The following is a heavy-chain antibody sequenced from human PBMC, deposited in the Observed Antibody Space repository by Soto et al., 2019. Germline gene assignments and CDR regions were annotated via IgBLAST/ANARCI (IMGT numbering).Heavy chain of an antibody. J-gene: IGHJ5*02. D-gene: IGHD2-15*01. CDR1: GGSISSYY. CDR2: IYYSGST. V-gene: IGHV4-59*01. CDR3: ARGGYCSGGSCYLNWFDP. Sequence: SETLSLTCTVSGGSISSYYWSWIRQPPGKGLEWIGYIYYSGSTNYNPSLKSRVTISVGTSKNQFSLKLSSVTAADTAVYYCARGGYCSGGSCYLNWFDPWGQGTLVTVSS.